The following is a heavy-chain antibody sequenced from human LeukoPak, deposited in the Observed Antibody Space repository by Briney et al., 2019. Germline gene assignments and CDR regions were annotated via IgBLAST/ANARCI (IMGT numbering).Heavy chain of an antibody. CDR1: GGSISSSSYY. CDR2: VYYSGRS. J-gene: IGHJ4*02. D-gene: IGHD6-19*01. CDR3: ARVMSDSSGWRGDY. Sequence: SETLSLTCTVSGGSISSSSYYWGWIRQPPGKGLEWIGSVYYSGRSYYNPSLKSRLTISVDTSKNQFSLKLISVTAADTAVYYCARVMSDSSGWRGDYWGQGTLATVSS. V-gene: IGHV4-39*07.